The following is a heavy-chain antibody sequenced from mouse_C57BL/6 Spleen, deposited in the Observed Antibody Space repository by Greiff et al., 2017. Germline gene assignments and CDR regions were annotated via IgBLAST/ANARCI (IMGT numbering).Heavy chain of an antibody. Sequence: QVQLKQSGAELAKPGASVKLSCKASGYTFTSYWMHWVKQRPGQGLEWIGDINPSSGYTKYNQKFKDKATLTADKSSSTAYMQLSSLTYEDSAVYYGARDYDGYSYFDYWGQGTTLTVAS. J-gene: IGHJ2*01. CDR2: INPSSGYT. CDR3: ARDYDGYSYFDY. V-gene: IGHV1-7*01. D-gene: IGHD2-3*01. CDR1: GYTFTSYW.